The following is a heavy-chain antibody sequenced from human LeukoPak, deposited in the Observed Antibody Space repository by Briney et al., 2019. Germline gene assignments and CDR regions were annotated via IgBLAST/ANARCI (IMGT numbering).Heavy chain of an antibody. D-gene: IGHD2-15*01. V-gene: IGHV1-18*01. J-gene: IGHJ3*02. Sequence: ASVKVSCKASGYTFTSYGISWVRQAPGQGLEWVGWISAYNGNTNYAQKLQGRVTMTTDTSTSTAYMELRSLRSDDTAVYYCARSSFVGDAFDIWGQGTMVTVSS. CDR3: ARSSFVGDAFDI. CDR1: GYTFTSYG. CDR2: ISAYNGNT.